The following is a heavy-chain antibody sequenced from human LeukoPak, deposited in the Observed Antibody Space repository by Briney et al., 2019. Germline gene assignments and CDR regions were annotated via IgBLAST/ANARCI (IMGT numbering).Heavy chain of an antibody. V-gene: IGHV4-38-2*02. D-gene: IGHD4-17*01. J-gene: IGHJ4*02. CDR2: IYHSGST. Sequence: SETLSLTCTVSGYSISSGYYWGWIRQPPGKGLEWIGNIYHSGSTYYNPSLKRRVTISVDTSKNQFSLKLSSVTAADTAVYYCARDEMTTVTTTPYYFDYWGQGTLVTVSS. CDR3: ARDEMTTVTTTPYYFDY. CDR1: GYSISSGYY.